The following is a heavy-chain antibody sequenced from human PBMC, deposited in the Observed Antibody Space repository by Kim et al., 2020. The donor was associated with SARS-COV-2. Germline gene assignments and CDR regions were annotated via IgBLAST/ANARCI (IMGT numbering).Heavy chain of an antibody. D-gene: IGHD6-13*01. V-gene: IGHV3-73*01. J-gene: IGHJ4*02. CDR3: IGPSGQQLAPIVH. Sequence: AYAASVKGRFTIARDDSKNTAYLQMNSLKTEDAAVYYCIGPSGQQLAPIVHWGQGTLVTVSS.